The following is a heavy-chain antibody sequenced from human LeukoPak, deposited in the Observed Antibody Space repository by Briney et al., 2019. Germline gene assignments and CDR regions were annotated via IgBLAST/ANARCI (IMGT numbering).Heavy chain of an antibody. CDR2: IYYSGST. Sequence: SETLSLTCAVYGGSFSGYYWSWIRQHPGKGLEWIGYIYYSGSTYYNPSLKSRVTISVDTSKNQFSLKLSSVTAADTAVYYCARARLGAATSFDPWGQGTLVTVSS. J-gene: IGHJ5*02. CDR1: GGSFSGYY. CDR3: ARARLGAATSFDP. V-gene: IGHV4-31*11. D-gene: IGHD2-15*01.